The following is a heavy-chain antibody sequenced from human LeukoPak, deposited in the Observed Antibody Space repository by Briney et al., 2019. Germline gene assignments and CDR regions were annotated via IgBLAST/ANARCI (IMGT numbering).Heavy chain of an antibody. V-gene: IGHV3-74*01. Sequence: GGPLRLSCGASGFTFSRYWMHWVRQAPGKGLVWVSRINNDGSSTSYADSVKGRFTISRDNAKNTLYLQMNSLRAEDTAIYYCARDPPNDGNAYYHFDYWGQGSLVTVSS. CDR3: ARDPPNDGNAYYHFDY. CDR2: INNDGSST. CDR1: GFTFSRYW. D-gene: IGHD3-22*01. J-gene: IGHJ4*02.